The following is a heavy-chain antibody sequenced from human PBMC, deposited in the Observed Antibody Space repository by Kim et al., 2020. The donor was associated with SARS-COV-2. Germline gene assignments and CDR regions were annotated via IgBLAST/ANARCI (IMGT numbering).Heavy chain of an antibody. Sequence: ASVKVSCKASGYTFTSYYMHWVRQAPGQGLEWMGIINPSRGSTSYAQKFQGRVTMTRDTSTSTVYMELSSLRSEDTAVYYCARDSKLDGDYAGDFDYWGQGTLVTVSS. J-gene: IGHJ4*02. CDR3: ARDSKLDGDYAGDFDY. CDR1: GYTFTSYY. CDR2: INPSRGST. D-gene: IGHD4-17*01. V-gene: IGHV1-46*01.